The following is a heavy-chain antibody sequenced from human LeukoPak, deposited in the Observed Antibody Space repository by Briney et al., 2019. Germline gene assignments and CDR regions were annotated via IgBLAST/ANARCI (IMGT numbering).Heavy chain of an antibody. CDR1: GFTFSSYW. D-gene: IGHD3-16*01. CDR2: IKQDGSEK. V-gene: IGHV3-7*01. Sequence: GGSLRLSCAASGFTFSSYWMSWVRQAPGKGLEWVANIKQDGSEKYYVDSVKGRFTISRDNAKNSLYLQMNSLRAEDTAVYYCARDKYRYDYVWGSFKTESSDYWGQGALVTVSS. CDR3: ARDKYRYDYVWGSFKTESSDY. J-gene: IGHJ4*02.